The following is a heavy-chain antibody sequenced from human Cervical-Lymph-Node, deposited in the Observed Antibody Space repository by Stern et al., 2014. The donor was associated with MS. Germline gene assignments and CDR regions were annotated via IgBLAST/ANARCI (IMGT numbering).Heavy chain of an antibody. CDR3: ARVQGSGSRRNGFDP. CDR1: GYTFTRYG. J-gene: IGHJ5*02. CDR2: ISAYNGKT. V-gene: IGHV1-18*01. D-gene: IGHD3-10*01. Sequence: QVQLVQSGAEVKKPGASVKVSCKASGYTFTRYGISWVRQAPGQGLEWMGWISAYNGKTNNARKLQGRVPRTTNTSTSTAYMGLRSRRSDDTAVYYCARVQGSGSRRNGFDPGGQGTRVTVSS.